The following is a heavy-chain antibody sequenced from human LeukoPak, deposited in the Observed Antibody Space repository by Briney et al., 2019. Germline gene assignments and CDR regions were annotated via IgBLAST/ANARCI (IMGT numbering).Heavy chain of an antibody. Sequence: ASVKVSCKASGYTFTNYGISWVRQAPGQGLEWMGWINTYNGNTKYGQKFQDRVTLTTDTSTSTAYLELRSLRSADTAVYYCARAQDIVLTGHWGQGTLVTVSS. D-gene: IGHD2-8*02. CDR3: ARAQDIVLTGH. CDR1: GYTFTNYG. V-gene: IGHV1-18*01. CDR2: INTYNGNT. J-gene: IGHJ4*02.